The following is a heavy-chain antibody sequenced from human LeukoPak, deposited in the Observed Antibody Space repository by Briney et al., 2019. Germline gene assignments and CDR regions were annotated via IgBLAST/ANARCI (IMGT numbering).Heavy chain of an antibody. V-gene: IGHV3-49*03. D-gene: IGHD6-13*01. CDR3: TSQLQLLTFFDY. CDR1: GFTSGDYV. CDR2: IRSKAYGGTT. Sequence: PGRSLRLSCTASGFTSGDYVMSWFRQTPGKGLEWVGFIRSKAYGGTTEYAASVKGRFTISRDDSKTIAYLQMNSLKTEDTAVYYCTSQLQLLTFFDYWGQGTLVTVSS. J-gene: IGHJ4*02.